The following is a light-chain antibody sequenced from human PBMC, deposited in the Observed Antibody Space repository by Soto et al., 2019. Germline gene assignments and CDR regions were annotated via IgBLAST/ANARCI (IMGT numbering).Light chain of an antibody. CDR1: NSNLGAAYD. V-gene: IGLV1-40*01. CDR3: QSYDNSLSALV. CDR2: TNN. J-gene: IGLJ2*01. Sequence: QSALTQPPSVSGAPGQRITISCVGSNSNLGAAYDVHWYQHLPGAAPKLLIYTNNNRPSGVPERFSASKSGASASLTITGLQAEDEADYYCQSYDNSLSALVFGGGTKVTVL.